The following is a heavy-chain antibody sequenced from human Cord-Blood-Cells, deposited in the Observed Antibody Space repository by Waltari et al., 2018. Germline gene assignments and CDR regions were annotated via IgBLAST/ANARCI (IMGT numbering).Heavy chain of an antibody. D-gene: IGHD6-13*01. CDR3: ARRPDGSSWSPLDY. CDR1: GYTSTGYY. J-gene: IGHJ4*02. CDR2: KKPKSGGT. Sequence: QVQLVQSGAEVKKPGASVKVSCRASGYTSTGYYIHGVRQAPGQGLEWMGWKKPKSGGTNHATKFPGWVTMTRDTSISTAYMELSRLRSDDTAVYYCARRPDGSSWSPLDYWGQGTLVTVSS. V-gene: IGHV1-2*04.